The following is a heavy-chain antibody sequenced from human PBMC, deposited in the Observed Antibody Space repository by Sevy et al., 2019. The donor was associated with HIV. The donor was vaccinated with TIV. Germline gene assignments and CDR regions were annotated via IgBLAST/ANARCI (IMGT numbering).Heavy chain of an antibody. D-gene: IGHD6-6*01. V-gene: IGHV3-33*01. J-gene: IGHJ6*02. CDR3: ARVPRSYSSSSDYYYYYGMDV. CDR1: GFTFSSYG. Sequence: GGSLRLSCAASGFTFSSYGMHWVRQAPGKGLEWVAVIWYDGSNKYYADSVKGRFTISRDNSKNTLYLQMNSLRAEDTAVYYCARVPRSYSSSSDYYYYYGMDVWGQGTTVTVSS. CDR2: IWYDGSNK.